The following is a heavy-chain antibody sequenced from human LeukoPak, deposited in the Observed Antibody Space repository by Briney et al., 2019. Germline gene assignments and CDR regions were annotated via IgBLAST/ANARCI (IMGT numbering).Heavy chain of an antibody. J-gene: IGHJ6*04. CDR3: ARDGRGIDV. CDR1: GGSLSTSNYY. Sequence: PSETLSLTCTVSGGSLSTSNYYWGWIRQPPGKGLEWIGNIFYSGSTYYSPSLKSRVTISVDTSKNQFSLKLSSVTAADTAVYYCARDGRGIDVWGKGTTVTVSS. CDR2: IFYSGST. V-gene: IGHV4-39*07.